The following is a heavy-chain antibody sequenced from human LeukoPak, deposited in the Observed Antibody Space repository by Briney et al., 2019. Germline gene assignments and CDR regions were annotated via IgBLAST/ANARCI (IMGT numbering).Heavy chain of an antibody. CDR1: GFTIGDYA. D-gene: IGHD1-26*01. J-gene: IGHJ4*02. Sequence: PARSLRLSCTASGFTIGDYAMSWVRQAPGKGLEWVGFIRSKAYGGTTEYAASEKGRFTISRDDSKSIAYLQMNSLKTEDTAVYYCTRSKRWELWDYWGQGTLVTVSS. CDR3: TRSKRWELWDY. V-gene: IGHV3-49*04. CDR2: IRSKAYGGTT.